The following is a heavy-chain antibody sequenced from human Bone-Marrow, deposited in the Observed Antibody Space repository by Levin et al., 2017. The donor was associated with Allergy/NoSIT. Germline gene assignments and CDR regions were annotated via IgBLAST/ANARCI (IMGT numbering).Heavy chain of an antibody. CDR1: GGSISSYF. D-gene: IGHD5-18*01. V-gene: IGHV4-4*07. CDR3: ARDRGYNFDY. J-gene: IGHJ4*02. Sequence: LSQTLSLTCTVSGGSISSYFWSWIRQTAGKGLEWIGRIYPSGTTSYNPSLKSRVTMSIDTSKNQFSLKVSSVTAADTAVYYCARDRGYNFDYWGQGTLVTVSS. CDR2: IYPSGTT.